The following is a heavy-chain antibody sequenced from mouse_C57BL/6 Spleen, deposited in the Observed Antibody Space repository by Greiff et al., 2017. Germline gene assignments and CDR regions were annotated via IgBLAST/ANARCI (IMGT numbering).Heavy chain of an antibody. V-gene: IGHV1-61*01. D-gene: IGHD2-1*01. Sequence: QVQLQQPGAELVRPGSSVKLSCKASGYTFTSYWMDWVKQRPGQGLEWIGNIYPSDSETHYNQKFKDKATWTVDKSSSTAYMQLSSLTSEDSAVYYCARYGNSYWYFDVWGTGTTVTVSS. CDR3: ARYGNSYWYFDV. CDR1: GYTFTSYW. CDR2: IYPSDSET. J-gene: IGHJ1*03.